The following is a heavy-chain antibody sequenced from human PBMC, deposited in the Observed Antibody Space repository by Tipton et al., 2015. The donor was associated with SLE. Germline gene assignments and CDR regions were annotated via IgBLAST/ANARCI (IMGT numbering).Heavy chain of an antibody. Sequence: TLSLTCTVSGGSISGYYWSWIRQPPGKGLEWIGEINHSGSTNYNPSLKSRVTISVDTSKNQFSLKLSSVTAADTAVYYCASTPGIAGYWGQGTLVTVSS. D-gene: IGHD6-13*01. CDR1: GGSISGYY. CDR2: INHSGST. CDR3: ASTPGIAGY. J-gene: IGHJ4*02. V-gene: IGHV4-34*01.